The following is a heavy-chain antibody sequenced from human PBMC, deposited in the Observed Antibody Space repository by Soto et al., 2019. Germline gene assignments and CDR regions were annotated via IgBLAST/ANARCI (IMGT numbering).Heavy chain of an antibody. CDR1: GFTFSSYG. CDR2: ISYDGSNK. Sequence: GGSPRLSRAASGFTFSSYGMHWVRQAPGRGLEGVAVISYDGSNKYYADSVKGRFTISRDNSKNTLDLQMNSLRAEDMSVYYCAKIRGYDLGSTAFQHWGQGTLVTVSS. J-gene: IGHJ1*01. V-gene: IGHV3-30*18. CDR3: AKIRGYDLGSTAFQH. D-gene: IGHD5-12*01.